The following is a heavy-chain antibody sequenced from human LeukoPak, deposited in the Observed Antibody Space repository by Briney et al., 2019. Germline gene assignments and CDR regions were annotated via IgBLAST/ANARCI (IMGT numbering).Heavy chain of an antibody. CDR2: IFDSGST. CDR3: ATSGEFCSGGSCYVNWFAP. D-gene: IGHD2-15*01. CDR1: AVSISSRNYF. J-gene: IGHJ5*02. Sequence: SETLSLTCTVSAVSISSRNYFWGWIRQPPGKGLEWIGSIFDSGSTSYNPSLKSRVTISVDTSKNQFSLKVTSVTAADTAVYYCATSGEFCSGGSCYVNWFAPWGQGTLVTVSS. V-gene: IGHV4-39*01.